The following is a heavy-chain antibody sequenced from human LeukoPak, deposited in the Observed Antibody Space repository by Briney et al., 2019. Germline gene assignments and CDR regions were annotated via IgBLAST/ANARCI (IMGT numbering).Heavy chain of an antibody. D-gene: IGHD5-24*01. Sequence: AGGSLRLSCAASGFTVSSNYMSWVCQAPGKGQEWVSVIYSGGSTYYADSVKGRFTISRDNSKNTLYLQMNSLRAEDTAVYYCAREVGPFHQLDYWGQGTLVTVSS. V-gene: IGHV3-53*01. CDR2: IYSGGST. CDR3: AREVGPFHQLDY. J-gene: IGHJ4*02. CDR1: GFTVSSNY.